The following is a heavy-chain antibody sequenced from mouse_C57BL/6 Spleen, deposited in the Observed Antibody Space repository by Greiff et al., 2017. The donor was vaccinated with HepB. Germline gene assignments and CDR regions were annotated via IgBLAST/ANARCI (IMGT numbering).Heavy chain of an antibody. V-gene: IGHV1-82*01. Sequence: VQLVESGPELVKPGASVKISCKASGYAFSSSWMNWVKQRPGKGLEWIGRIYPGDGDTNYNGKFKGKATLTADKSSSTAYMQLSSLTSEDSAVYFCASYSGDAMDYWGQGTSVTVSS. J-gene: IGHJ4*01. CDR3: ASYSGDAMDY. D-gene: IGHD1-1*01. CDR2: IYPGDGDT. CDR1: GYAFSSSW.